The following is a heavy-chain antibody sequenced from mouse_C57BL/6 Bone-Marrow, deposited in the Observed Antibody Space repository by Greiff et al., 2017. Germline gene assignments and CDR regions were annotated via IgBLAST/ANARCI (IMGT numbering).Heavy chain of an antibody. CDR3: ASPNYVFDY. Sequence: VQLQQSGAELAKPGASVKLSCKASGYTFTSYWMHWVKQRPGQGLEWIGYINPSSGYTKYNQKFKDKATLTADKSSSTSYMQLISLTYEDSAVYYCASPNYVFDYWGQGTTLTVSS. CDR1: GYTFTSYW. D-gene: IGHD2-1*01. V-gene: IGHV1-7*01. J-gene: IGHJ2*01. CDR2: INPSSGYT.